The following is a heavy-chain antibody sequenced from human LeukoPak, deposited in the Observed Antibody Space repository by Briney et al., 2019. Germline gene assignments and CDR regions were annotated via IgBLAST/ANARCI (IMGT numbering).Heavy chain of an antibody. CDR3: ARGGYFDWLLL. V-gene: IGHV3-64*01. D-gene: IGHD3-9*01. Sequence: GGSLRLSCAASGFTFSSYAMHWVRQAPGKGLEYVSAISSNGGSTYYANSVKGRFTISRDNSKNTLYLQMGSLRAEDMAVYYCARGGYFDWLLLWGQGTLVTVCS. J-gene: IGHJ4*02. CDR1: GFTFSSYA. CDR2: ISSNGGST.